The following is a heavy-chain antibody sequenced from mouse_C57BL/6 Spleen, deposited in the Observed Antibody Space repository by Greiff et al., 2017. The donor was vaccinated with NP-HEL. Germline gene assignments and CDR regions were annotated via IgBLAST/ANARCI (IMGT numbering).Heavy chain of an antibody. CDR2: IYPGDGDT. D-gene: IGHD1-1*01. CDR1: GYAFSSSW. J-gene: IGHJ2*01. CDR3: ARSLVATREYYFDY. Sequence: VQLQQSGPELVKPGASVKISCKASGYAFSSSWMNWVKQRPGKGLEWIGRIYPGDGDTNYNGKFKGKATLTADKSSSTAYMQLSSLTSEDSAVYFCARSLVATREYYFDYWGQGTTLTVSS. V-gene: IGHV1-82*01.